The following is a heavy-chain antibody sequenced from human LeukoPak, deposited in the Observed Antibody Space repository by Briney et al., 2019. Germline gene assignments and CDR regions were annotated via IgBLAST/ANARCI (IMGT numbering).Heavy chain of an antibody. CDR3: ATSILTGYYYYGMDV. Sequence: GGSLRLSCAASGFTVSSNYMSWVRQAPGKGLEWVSVIYSGGSTYYADSVKGRFTLSRDNSKNTLYLQMNSLRAEDTAVYYCATSILTGYYYYGMDVWGQGTTVTVSS. V-gene: IGHV3-53*01. CDR2: IYSGGST. CDR1: GFTVSSNY. J-gene: IGHJ6*02. D-gene: IGHD3-9*01.